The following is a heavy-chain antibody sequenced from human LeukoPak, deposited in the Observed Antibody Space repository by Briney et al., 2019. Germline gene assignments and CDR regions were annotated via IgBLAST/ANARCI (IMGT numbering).Heavy chain of an antibody. CDR3: AKHFGSGDYYNFFDD. V-gene: IGHV3-23*01. CDR1: GFTFSSYA. CDR2: ISAIGAST. J-gene: IGHJ4*02. Sequence: PAGSLRLSCAASGFTFSSYAMSWVRQAPGKGLEWVSSISAIGASTYYADSVKGRFTISRDNSKNTLLLQMNSLRAEDTALYYCAKHFGSGDYYNFFDDWGQGTPVSVSS. D-gene: IGHD3-10*01.